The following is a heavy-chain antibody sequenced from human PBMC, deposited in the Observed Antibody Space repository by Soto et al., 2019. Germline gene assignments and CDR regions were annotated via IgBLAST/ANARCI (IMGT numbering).Heavy chain of an antibody. CDR1: GYTFTSYH. D-gene: IGHD3-3*01. Sequence: GASVKVSCKASGYTFTSYHISWVRQAPGQGLEWMGIINPSGGSTSYAQKFQGRVTMTRDTSTSTVYMELSSLRSEDTAVYYCARDRKEWLLRPLDAFDIWGQGTMVTVSS. V-gene: IGHV1-46*01. CDR3: ARDRKEWLLRPLDAFDI. J-gene: IGHJ3*02. CDR2: INPSGGST.